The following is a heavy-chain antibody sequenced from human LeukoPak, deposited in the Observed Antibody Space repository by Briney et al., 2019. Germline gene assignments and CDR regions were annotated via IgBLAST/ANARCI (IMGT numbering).Heavy chain of an antibody. D-gene: IGHD6-19*01. CDR1: GGTFSSYA. V-gene: IGHV1-69*13. CDR3: ARDESPPGRWLVHGVY. Sequence: SVNLSCTASGGTFSSYAMSWVRQAPGQGLEWMGGIIPIFGTANYAQKFQGRVTITADESTSTAYMELSSLRSEDTAVYYCARDESPPGRWLVHGVYWGEGTLVTLSS. J-gene: IGHJ4*02. CDR2: IIPIFGTA.